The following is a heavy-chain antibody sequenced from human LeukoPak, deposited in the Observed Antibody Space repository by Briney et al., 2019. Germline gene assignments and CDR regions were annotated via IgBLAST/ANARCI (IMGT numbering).Heavy chain of an antibody. CDR2: IYTSGST. CDR3: ARSPRLYYDFWSGYYRPFWYGMDV. J-gene: IGHJ6*02. CDR1: GGSISSYY. V-gene: IGHV4-4*07. Sequence: PSETLSLTCTVSGGSISSYYWSWIRQPPGKGLEWIGRIYTSGSTNYNPSLKSRVTMSVDTSKNQFSLKLSSVTAADTAVYYCARSPRLYYDFWSGYYRPFWYGMDVWGQGTTVTVSS. D-gene: IGHD3-3*01.